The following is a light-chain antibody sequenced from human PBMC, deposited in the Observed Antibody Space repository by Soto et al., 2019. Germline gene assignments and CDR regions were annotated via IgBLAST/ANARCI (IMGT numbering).Light chain of an antibody. V-gene: IGLV1-36*01. J-gene: IGLJ2*01. CDR2: YDD. CDR1: SSNIGNNA. CDR3: AAWDDSLXGVV. Sequence: QSVLTQPPSVSEAPRQRVTISCSGSSSNIGNNAVNWYQQLPGKAPKLLIYYDDLLPSGVSDRFSGSKSGTSASLAISGLQSEDEADYYCAAWDDSLXGVVFGGGTKX.